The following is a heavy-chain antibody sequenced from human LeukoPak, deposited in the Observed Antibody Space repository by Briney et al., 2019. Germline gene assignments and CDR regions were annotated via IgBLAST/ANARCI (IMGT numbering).Heavy chain of an antibody. D-gene: IGHD3-16*01. CDR3: ARGARPYQYYYYGMDV. CDR1: GGTFSSYA. V-gene: IGHV1-69*04. Sequence: GSSVKVSCKASGGTFSSYAISWVRQAPGQGLEWMGRIIPILGIANYAQKFQGRVTITADKSTSTAYMELSSLRSEDTAVYYCARGARPYQYYYYGMDVWGQGTTVTVSS. CDR2: IIPILGIA. J-gene: IGHJ6*02.